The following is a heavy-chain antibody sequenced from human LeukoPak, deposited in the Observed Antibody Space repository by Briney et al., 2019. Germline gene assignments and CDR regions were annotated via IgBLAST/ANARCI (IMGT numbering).Heavy chain of an antibody. D-gene: IGHD5-12*01. J-gene: IGHJ4*02. CDR2: ISGQNDYT. CDR1: GYIFTSYS. CDR3: VRGPSRIVADLGRWVY. Sequence: ASVKVSCKASGYIFTSYSISWVRQAPGQGLEWMGWISGQNDYTIYAQKFQGRVTVTTDTSTTTAHLELRSLTSDDTAVYYCVRGPSRIVADLGRWVYWGQGTVVTVSS. V-gene: IGHV1-18*01.